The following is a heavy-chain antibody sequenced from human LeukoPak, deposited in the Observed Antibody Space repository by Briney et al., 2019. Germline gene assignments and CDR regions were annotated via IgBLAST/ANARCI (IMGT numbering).Heavy chain of an antibody. V-gene: IGHV4-38-2*02. CDR1: GYSISSGYY. CDR3: ARHCGNGGGFDY. J-gene: IGHJ4*02. Sequence: SETLSLTCTVSGYSISSGYYWGWIRQPPGKGLEWIGSIYHSGSPNYNPSLKSRVTISVDTSKNHFSLKLSSVTAADTAVYYCARHCGNGGGFDYWRQGTLVTVPS. D-gene: IGHD2-21*01. CDR2: IYHSGSP.